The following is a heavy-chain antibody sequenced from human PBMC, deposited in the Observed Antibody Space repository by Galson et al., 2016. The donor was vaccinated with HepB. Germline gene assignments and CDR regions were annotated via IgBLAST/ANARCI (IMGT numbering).Heavy chain of an antibody. CDR2: IYYVGNT. CDR1: GDSINSGSYY. J-gene: IGHJ3*02. D-gene: IGHD3-22*01. CDR3: ARDRRLVVIEPCDVFDI. Sequence: SETLSLTCTVSGDSINSGSYYWGWIRQPPGKGLEWIGSIYYVGNTYYNPSLKSRVTISVDTSKNQFSLKLNSVTAADTAVYFCARDRRLVVIEPCDVFDIWGQGTMVTVSS. V-gene: IGHV4-39*07.